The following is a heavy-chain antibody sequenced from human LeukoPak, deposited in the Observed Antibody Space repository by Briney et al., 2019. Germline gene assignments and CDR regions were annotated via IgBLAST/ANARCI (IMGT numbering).Heavy chain of an antibody. CDR3: AREPPTKLEWLPLYYFDY. D-gene: IGHD3-3*01. J-gene: IGHJ4*02. CDR1: GYTFTGYY. V-gene: IGHV1-2*06. CDR2: INPNSGGT. Sequence: GASVKVSCKASGYTFTGYYMHWVRQAPGQGLEWMGRINPNSGGTNYAQKFQGRVTMTRDTSTSTVYMELSSLRSEDTAVYYWAREPPTKLEWLPLYYFDYWGQGTLVTVSS.